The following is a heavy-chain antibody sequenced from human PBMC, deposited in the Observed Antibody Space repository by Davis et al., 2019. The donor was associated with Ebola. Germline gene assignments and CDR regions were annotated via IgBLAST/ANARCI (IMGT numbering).Heavy chain of an antibody. Sequence: GESLKISCAASGFTFSSYGMHWVRQAPGKGLEWVAVISYDGSNKYYADSVKGRFTISRDNSKNTLYLQMNSLRAEDTAVYYCAKIGGSSGYLDYWGQGTLVTVSS. CDR1: GFTFSSYG. J-gene: IGHJ4*02. CDR3: AKIGGSSGYLDY. V-gene: IGHV3-30*18. CDR2: ISYDGSNK. D-gene: IGHD3-22*01.